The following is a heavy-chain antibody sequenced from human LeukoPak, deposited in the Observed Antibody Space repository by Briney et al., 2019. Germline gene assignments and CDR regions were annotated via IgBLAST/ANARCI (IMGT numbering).Heavy chain of an antibody. CDR2: IIPIFGTA. Sequence: SVKVSSKAPGGTFSSYAISWVRQAPGQGLEWMGGIIPIFGTANYAQKFQGRVTITADESTSTAYMELSSLRSEDTAVYYCARDYIVVVPAAKGSWFDPWGQGTLVTVSS. D-gene: IGHD2-2*01. CDR3: ARDYIVVVPAAKGSWFDP. CDR1: GGTFSSYA. J-gene: IGHJ5*02. V-gene: IGHV1-69*13.